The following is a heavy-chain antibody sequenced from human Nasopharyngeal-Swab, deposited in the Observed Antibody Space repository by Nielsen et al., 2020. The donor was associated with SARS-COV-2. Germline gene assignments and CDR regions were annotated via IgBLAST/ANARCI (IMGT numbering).Heavy chain of an antibody. CDR2: MKQDGSEK. D-gene: IGHD3-9*01. CDR3: ARVSRYYDILTGYYAEDGMDV. Sequence: VRQAPGKGLEWVANMKQDGSEKYYVDSVKGRFTISRDNAKNSLYLQMNSLRAEDTAVYYCARVSRYYDILTGYYAEDGMDVWGQGTTVNVSS. J-gene: IGHJ6*02. V-gene: IGHV3-7*01.